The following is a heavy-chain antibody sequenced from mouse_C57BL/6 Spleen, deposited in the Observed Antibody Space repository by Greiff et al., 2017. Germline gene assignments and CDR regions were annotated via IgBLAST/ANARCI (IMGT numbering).Heavy chain of an antibody. D-gene: IGHD1-1*01. J-gene: IGHJ1*03. CDR2: ISGGGGNT. CDR3: ARPYGSSPFRDFDV. Sequence: EVMLVESGGGLVKPGGSLKLSCAASGFTFSSYTMSWVRQTPEKRLEWVATISGGGGNTYYPDSVKGRFTVSRDNAKNTLYLQRSSLRSADTAFYNCARPYGSSPFRDFDVWGTGTTVTVSS. V-gene: IGHV5-9*01. CDR1: GFTFSSYT.